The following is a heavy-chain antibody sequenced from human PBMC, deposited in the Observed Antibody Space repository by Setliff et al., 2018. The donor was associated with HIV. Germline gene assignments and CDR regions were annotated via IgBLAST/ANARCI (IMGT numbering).Heavy chain of an antibody. CDR3: ARESRNDFWSGYYRTFDI. J-gene: IGHJ3*02. CDR1: GYTFTSYG. Sequence: ASVKVSCKASGYTFTSYGISWVRQAPGQGLEWMGWISAYSGNTNYAQKIQGRVTMTTDTSTSTAYMELRSLRSDDTAMYFCARESRNDFWSGYYRTFDIWGQGTMVTVSS. CDR2: ISAYSGNT. D-gene: IGHD3-3*01. V-gene: IGHV1-18*01.